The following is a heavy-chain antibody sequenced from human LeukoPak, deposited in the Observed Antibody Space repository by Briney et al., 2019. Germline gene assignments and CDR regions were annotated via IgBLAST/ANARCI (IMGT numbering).Heavy chain of an antibody. D-gene: IGHD3-22*01. CDR1: GYTLTGLS. CDR2: FDPEDGET. V-gene: IGHV1-24*01. J-gene: IGHJ5*02. CDR3: ATSPSYYDSSGPRAFDP. Sequence: ASVKVSCKVSGYTLTGLSMHWVRQAPGKGLEWMGGFDPEDGETIYAQKFQGRVTMTEDTSTDTAYMELSSLRSEDTAVYYCATSPSYYDSSGPRAFDPWGQGTLVTVSS.